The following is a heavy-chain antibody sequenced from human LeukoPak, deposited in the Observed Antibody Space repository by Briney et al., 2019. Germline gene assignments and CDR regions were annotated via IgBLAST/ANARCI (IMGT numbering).Heavy chain of an antibody. V-gene: IGHV3-7*01. D-gene: IGHD2-2*01. CDR2: IKQDGSEK. J-gene: IGHJ6*03. CDR3: ARVVPAVTSPYYYYMDV. CDR1: GFTFSSYW. Sequence: GGSLRLSCAASGFTFSSYWMSWVRQAPGKGLEWVANIKQDGSEKYYVDSVKGRFTIPRDNAKNSLYLQMNSLRAEDTAVYYCARVVPAVTSPYYYYMDVWGKGTTVTVSS.